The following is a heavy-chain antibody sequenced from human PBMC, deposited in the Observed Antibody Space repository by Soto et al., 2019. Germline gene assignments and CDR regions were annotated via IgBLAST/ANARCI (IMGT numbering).Heavy chain of an antibody. CDR2: IKPSGGST. D-gene: IGHD3-22*01. Sequence: ASVKGSCKASGYTLTSYGISWVRQAPGQGLEWMGIIKPSGGSTNYAQRFQGRVTMTRDTSTGTVFVELSSLRSEDTAVYYCARETSDSSGMPLDYWGQGTLVTVSS. CDR1: GYTLTSYG. V-gene: IGHV1-46*01. CDR3: ARETSDSSGMPLDY. J-gene: IGHJ4*02.